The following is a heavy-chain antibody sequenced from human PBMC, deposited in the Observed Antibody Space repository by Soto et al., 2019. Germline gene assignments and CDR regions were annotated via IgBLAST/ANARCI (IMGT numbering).Heavy chain of an antibody. J-gene: IGHJ4*02. D-gene: IGHD6-19*01. CDR3: ARDGTGSGWLFDS. CDR1: GDSISVYH. CDR2: VYYTGTT. V-gene: IGHV4-59*01. Sequence: PSETLSLTCTVSGDSISVYHWNWIRQPPGKGLEWIGYVYYTGTTNYNPSLKNRVSISVDTSKSQFSLRLSSVTAADTALYYCARDGTGSGWLFDSWGQGTLVTVSS.